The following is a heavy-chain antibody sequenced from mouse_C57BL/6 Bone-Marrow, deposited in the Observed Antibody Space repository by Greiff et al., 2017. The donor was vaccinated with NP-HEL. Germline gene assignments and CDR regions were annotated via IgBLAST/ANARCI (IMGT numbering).Heavy chain of an antibody. J-gene: IGHJ3*01. CDR2: IRNKANGYTP. CDR1: GFTFTDYY. D-gene: IGHD1-1*01. Sequence: EVKLVESGGGLVQPGGSLRLSCATSGFTFTDYYMSWVRQPPGKALEWLGLIRNKANGYTPEYSASVKGRFTISRANSQSILYLQMNTLRAEDSAADDGARDAWSSSGRCDFWGRGTRITVTA. V-gene: IGHV7-3*02. CDR3: ARDAWSSSGRCDF.